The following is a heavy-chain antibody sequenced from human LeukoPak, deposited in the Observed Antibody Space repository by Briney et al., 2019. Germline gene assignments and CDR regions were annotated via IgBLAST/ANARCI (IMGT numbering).Heavy chain of an antibody. Sequence: SETLSLTCAVYGGSFSGYYWSWIRQPPGKGLEWIGEINHSGSTNYNPSLKSRVTISVDTSKNQFSLKLSSVTAADTAVYYCARGRRWELRCFDYWGQGTLVTVSS. CDR3: ARGRRWELRCFDY. V-gene: IGHV4-34*01. CDR1: GGSFSGYY. J-gene: IGHJ4*02. D-gene: IGHD1-26*01. CDR2: INHSGST.